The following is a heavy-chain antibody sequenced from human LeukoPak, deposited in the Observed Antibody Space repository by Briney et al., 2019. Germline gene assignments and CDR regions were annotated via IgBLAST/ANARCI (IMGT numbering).Heavy chain of an antibody. V-gene: IGHV1-18*01. J-gene: IGHJ4*02. CDR3: ARVRPFDWDSSGYTPDY. CDR1: GYTLTSYG. Sequence: ASVKVSCKASGYTLTSYGISWVRQAPGQGLEWMGWISAYNGNTNYAQKLQGRVTMTTDTSTSTAYMELRSLRSDDTAVYYCARVRPFDWDSSGYTPDYWGQGTLVTVSS. CDR2: ISAYNGNT. D-gene: IGHD3-22*01.